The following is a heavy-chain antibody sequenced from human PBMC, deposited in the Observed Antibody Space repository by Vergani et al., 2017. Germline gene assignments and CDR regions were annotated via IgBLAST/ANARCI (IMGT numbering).Heavy chain of an antibody. CDR3: ARAITIFGVVINYYYYMDV. D-gene: IGHD3-3*01. V-gene: IGHV1-69*01. J-gene: IGHJ6*03. CDR2: IIPIFGTA. CDR1: GGTFSSYA. Sequence: QVQLVQSGAEVKKPGSSVKVSCKASGGTFSSYAISWVRQAPGQGLEWMGGIIPIFGTANYAQKFQGRVTITADESTSTADMELSSLRSEDTAVYYCARAITIFGVVINYYYYMDVWGKGTTVTVSS.